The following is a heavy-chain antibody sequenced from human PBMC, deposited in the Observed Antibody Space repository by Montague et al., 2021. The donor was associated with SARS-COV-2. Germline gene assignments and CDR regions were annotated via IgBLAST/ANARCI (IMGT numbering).Heavy chain of an antibody. CDR1: GGSISSYY. Sequence: SETLSLTCSVSGGSISSYYWSWIRQSPGKGLEWIGYIFNSGITDYNPSLKSRVTISVDMSKNQYSLQLNSVTAADSAVYYCARAAYNWNYWFDPWGQGTLVTVSS. CDR2: IFNSGIT. CDR3: ARAAYNWNYWFDP. V-gene: IGHV4-59*13. J-gene: IGHJ5*02. D-gene: IGHD1-7*01.